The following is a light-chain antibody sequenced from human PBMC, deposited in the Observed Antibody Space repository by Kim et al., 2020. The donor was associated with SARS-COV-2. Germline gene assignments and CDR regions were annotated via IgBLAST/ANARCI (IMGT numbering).Light chain of an antibody. CDR1: QSVSSN. CDR2: GVS. J-gene: IGKJ2*01. Sequence: SVSLGERVTLSCRASQSVSSNLAWYQHRPGQAPRLLIYGVSTRATGIPARFSGSGSGTEFTLTISSLQSEDFAVYYCQQSNNWPYTFGQGTKLEI. V-gene: IGKV3D-15*01. CDR3: QQSNNWPYT.